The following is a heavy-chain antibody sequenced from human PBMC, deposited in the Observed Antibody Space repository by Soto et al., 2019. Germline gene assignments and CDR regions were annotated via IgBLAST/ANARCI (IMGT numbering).Heavy chain of an antibody. V-gene: IGHV1-69*01. CDR3: ATATISPVSATFHHYGMDV. CDR2: IMPVFDTT. D-gene: IGHD6-25*01. J-gene: IGHJ6*02. CDR1: GGTFNNFA. Sequence: QVQLVQSGAEVRKPGSSVKVSCQTSGGTFNNFAFTWVRQAPGQGLEWLGGIMPVFDTTNYAARFQGRITITADDLRTTVYMEMKTLRFDDTAVYYCATATISPVSATFHHYGMDVWGQGTTVTVSS.